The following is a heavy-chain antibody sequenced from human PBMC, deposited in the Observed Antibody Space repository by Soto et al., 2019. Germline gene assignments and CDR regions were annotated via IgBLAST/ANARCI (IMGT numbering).Heavy chain of an antibody. D-gene: IGHD2-15*01. J-gene: IGHJ5*02. CDR2: FDPEDGET. V-gene: IGHV1-24*01. CDR1: GYTLTELS. CDR3: ATDLGGYCSGGSCLFWFDP. Sequence: ASVKVSFKVSGYTLTELSMHWVRQAPGKGLEWMGGFDPEDGETIYAQKFQGRVTVTEDTSTDTAYMELSSLRSEDTAVYYCATDLGGYCSGGSCLFWFDPWGQGTLVTVSS.